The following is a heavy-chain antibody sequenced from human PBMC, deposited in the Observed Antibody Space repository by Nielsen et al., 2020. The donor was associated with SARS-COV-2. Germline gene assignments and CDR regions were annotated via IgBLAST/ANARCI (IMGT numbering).Heavy chain of an antibody. J-gene: IGHJ6*02. V-gene: IGHV1-69*13. CDR2: ISAYNGNT. CDR1: GGTFSSYA. D-gene: IGHD3-22*01. CDR3: ASPTDSSGYYYGMDV. Sequence: SVKVSCKASGGTFSSYAISWVRQAPGQGLEWMGWISAYNGNTNYAQKLQGRVTITADESTSTAYMELSSLRSEDTAVYYCASPTDSSGYYYGMDVWGQGTTVTVSS.